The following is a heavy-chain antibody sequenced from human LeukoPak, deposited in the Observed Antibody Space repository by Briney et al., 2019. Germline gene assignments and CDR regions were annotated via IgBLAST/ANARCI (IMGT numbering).Heavy chain of an antibody. D-gene: IGHD3-22*01. Sequence: GGSLRLSCAASGFTFSSYWMHWVRQAPGKGLVWVSRINSDGSTTSYADSVKGRFTTSRDNAKNTLYLQMNSQRAEDTAVYYCARVAYYYDSSGYYFDYWGQGTLVTVSS. V-gene: IGHV3-74*01. CDR1: GFTFSSYW. J-gene: IGHJ4*02. CDR3: ARVAYYYDSSGYYFDY. CDR2: INSDGSTT.